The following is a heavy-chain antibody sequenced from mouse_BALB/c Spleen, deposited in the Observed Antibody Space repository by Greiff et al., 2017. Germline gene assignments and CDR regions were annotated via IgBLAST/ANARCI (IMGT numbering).Heavy chain of an antibody. CDR2: IRSKSNNYAT. CDR1: GFTFNTYA. J-gene: IGHJ3*01. D-gene: IGHD2-4*01. V-gene: IGHV10-1*02. Sequence: EVQLVESGGGLVQPKGSLKLSCAASGFTFNTYAMNWVRQAPGKGLEWVARIRSKSNNYATYYADSVKDRFTISRDDSQSMLYLQMNNLKTEDTAMYYCVLDFWFAYWGQGTLVTVSA. CDR3: VLDFWFAY.